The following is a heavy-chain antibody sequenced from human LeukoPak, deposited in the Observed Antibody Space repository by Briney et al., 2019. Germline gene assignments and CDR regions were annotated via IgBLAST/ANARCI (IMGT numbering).Heavy chain of an antibody. J-gene: IGHJ6*02. V-gene: IGHV1-2*02. Sequence: ASVKVSCKASGNTFTDYYMNWVRQAPGQGLEWIGWINPKSGGTNYVQKFQGRVTMTRDTSISTAYMELNRLISDDSAVYYCARDKDGMDVWGQGTTVTVSS. D-gene: IGHD2-15*01. CDR2: INPKSGGT. CDR1: GNTFTDYY. CDR3: ARDKDGMDV.